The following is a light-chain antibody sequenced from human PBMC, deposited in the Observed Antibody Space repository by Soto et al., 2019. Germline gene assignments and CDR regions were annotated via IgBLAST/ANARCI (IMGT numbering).Light chain of an antibody. Sequence: QSVLTQPPSVSGSPGQSITIFCTGTSSDVGIYDFVSWYQHHPGKAPKPMIYNVNIRPSGVSNRFSGSKSGNTASLTISWPQPEDEADYYCKSYTTASSYVYGTGTKVTVL. V-gene: IGLV2-14*03. J-gene: IGLJ1*01. CDR3: KSYTTASSYV. CDR1: SSDVGIYDF. CDR2: NVN.